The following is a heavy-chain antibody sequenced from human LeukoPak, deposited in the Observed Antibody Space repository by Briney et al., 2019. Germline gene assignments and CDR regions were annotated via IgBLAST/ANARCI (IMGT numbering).Heavy chain of an antibody. J-gene: IGHJ4*02. V-gene: IGHV1-69*04. CDR2: IIPILGIA. CDR3: ARDSGLVVVTAFDY. D-gene: IGHD2-21*02. Sequence: GASVKVSCKASGGTFSSYAISWVRQAPGQGLEWMGRIIPILGIANYAQKFQGRVTITADKSTSTAYMELSSLRSDDTAVYYCARDSGLVVVTAFDYWGQGTLVTVSS. CDR1: GGTFSSYA.